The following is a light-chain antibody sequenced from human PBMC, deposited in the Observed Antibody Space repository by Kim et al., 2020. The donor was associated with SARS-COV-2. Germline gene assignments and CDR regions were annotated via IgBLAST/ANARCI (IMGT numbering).Light chain of an antibody. CDR1: QSISSW. Sequence: ASVGDRVTITCRASQSISSWLAWYQQKPGKAPKLLIYKASSLESGVPSRFSGSGSGTEFTLTISSLQPDDFATNYCQQYNSYPWTFGQGTKVEIK. CDR3: QQYNSYPWT. CDR2: KAS. V-gene: IGKV1-5*03. J-gene: IGKJ1*01.